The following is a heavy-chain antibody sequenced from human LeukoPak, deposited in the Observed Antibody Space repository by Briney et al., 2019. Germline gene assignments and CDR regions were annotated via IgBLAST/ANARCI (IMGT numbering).Heavy chain of an antibody. CDR1: GFTFSGYA. Sequence: PGGSLRLSCAASGFTFSGYAMFWVRQAPGKGLEWVSAIGGGGTTTYYADSVRGRFTISRDNSKNTLYVQMSGLRAEDTAVYYCAKSLQGGARAFGSWGQGTLVTVSS. V-gene: IGHV3-23*01. CDR3: AKSLQGGARAFGS. CDR2: IGGGGTTT. D-gene: IGHD1-26*01. J-gene: IGHJ4*02.